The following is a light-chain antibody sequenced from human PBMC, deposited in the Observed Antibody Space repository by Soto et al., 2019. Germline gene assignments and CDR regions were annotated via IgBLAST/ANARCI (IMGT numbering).Light chain of an antibody. CDR3: QQRSNWPRLT. Sequence: EIVLTQSPATLSLSPGERATLSCSASQSVSSYLAWYQQKPGQAPRLLIYDASNRATGIPARFSGSGSGTDFTLTISSLEPEDFAVYYCQQRSNWPRLTFGGGTKVDIK. J-gene: IGKJ4*01. V-gene: IGKV3-11*01. CDR2: DAS. CDR1: QSVSSY.